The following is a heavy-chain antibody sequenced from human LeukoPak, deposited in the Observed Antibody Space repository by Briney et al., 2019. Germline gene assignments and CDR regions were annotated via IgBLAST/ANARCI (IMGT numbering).Heavy chain of an antibody. Sequence: GASVKVSCKASGGTFSSYAISWVRQAPGQGLEWMGGIIPIFGTANHAQKFQGRVTITADESTSTAYMELSSLRSEDTAVYYCARDRRATVTTFWFDPWGQGTLVTVSS. CDR2: IIPIFGTA. CDR1: GGTFSSYA. CDR3: ARDRRATVTTFWFDP. J-gene: IGHJ5*02. V-gene: IGHV1-69*13. D-gene: IGHD4-17*01.